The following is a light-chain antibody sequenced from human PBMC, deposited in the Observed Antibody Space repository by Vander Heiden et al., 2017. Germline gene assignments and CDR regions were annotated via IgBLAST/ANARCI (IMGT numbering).Light chain of an antibody. CDR3: ATWDGSLSARV. Sequence: SALSQPPSVSAAPGRKVTISCAGSSSYIRNKYVSWYQQLPGPAPKLLIYESKNRPSGIPGRYSGSKSGTSATLGISGLQTGDEADYYCATWDGSLSARVFGGGTKLTVL. V-gene: IGLV1-51*02. J-gene: IGLJ2*01. CDR1: SSYIRNKY. CDR2: ESK.